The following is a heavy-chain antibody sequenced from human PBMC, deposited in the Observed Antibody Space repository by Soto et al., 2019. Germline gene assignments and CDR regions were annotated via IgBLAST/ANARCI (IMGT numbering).Heavy chain of an antibody. J-gene: IGHJ6*02. D-gene: IGHD2-15*01. CDR1: GGSISSGGYS. Sequence: SGTLSLTCAVSGGSISSGGYSWSWIRQPPGKGLEWIGYIYHSGSTYYNPSLKSRVTISVDRSKNQFSLKLSSVTAADTAVYYCARGPGGTYYYYGMDVWGQGTTVTVSS. V-gene: IGHV4-30-2*01. CDR2: IYHSGST. CDR3: ARGPGGTYYYYGMDV.